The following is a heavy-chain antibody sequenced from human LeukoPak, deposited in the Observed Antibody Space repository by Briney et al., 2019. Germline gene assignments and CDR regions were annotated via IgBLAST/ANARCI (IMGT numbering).Heavy chain of an antibody. Sequence: PGGSLRLSCAASGFIFSDYYMSWIRQAPGKGLEWVSYISNSGSMIYYGDSVKGRFIISRDNSKNSLYLQMNSLTVEDTAVYYCAKVQSDIVGAVFFSFDVWGQGTMVSVSS. V-gene: IGHV3-11*04. CDR3: AKVQSDIVGAVFFSFDV. CDR1: GFIFSDYY. J-gene: IGHJ3*01. D-gene: IGHD1-26*01. CDR2: ISNSGSMI.